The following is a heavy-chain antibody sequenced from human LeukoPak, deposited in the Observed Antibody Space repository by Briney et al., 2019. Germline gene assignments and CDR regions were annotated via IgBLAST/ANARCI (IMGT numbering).Heavy chain of an antibody. Sequence: GGSLSPACAASGFTFRTYAMSWVRQAPGQGLEWVSVISGGGGTTYYAASVKGRFTISRDDSKSTLYLHLNSLRVADTAVFYCVKGAYDTPEEYFQQWGQGTMVTVSS. D-gene: IGHD3-22*01. CDR2: ISGGGGTT. J-gene: IGHJ1*01. CDR1: GFTFRTYA. CDR3: VKGAYDTPEEYFQQ. V-gene: IGHV3-23*01.